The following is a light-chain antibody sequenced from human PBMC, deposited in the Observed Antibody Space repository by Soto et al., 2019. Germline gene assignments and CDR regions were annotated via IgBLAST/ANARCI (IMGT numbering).Light chain of an antibody. J-gene: IGKJ1*01. CDR3: QQRSNWPQT. Sequence: EIVLTQSPGTLSLSPGERATLSCRASQSVSSSYLAWYQQKPGQAPRLLIYGANNRATGISDRFSGSGSGTDFTLTISRLESDDFAVYYCQQRSNWPQTFGQGTKVEIK. CDR2: GAN. CDR1: QSVSSSY. V-gene: IGKV3D-20*02.